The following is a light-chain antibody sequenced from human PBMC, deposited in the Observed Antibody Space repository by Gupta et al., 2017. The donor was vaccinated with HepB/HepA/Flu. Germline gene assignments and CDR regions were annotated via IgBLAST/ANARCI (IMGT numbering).Light chain of an antibody. Sequence: IVLTQSPDTLSLSPGERATLSCRASQSISSIYLAWYQQKPGQAPRLLLYGASTRATGIPDRFSGSGYGTDFTLTISRREPEDFAVYYCQQYGNSPAITFGQGTRLEIK. V-gene: IGKV3-20*01. CDR1: QSISSIY. J-gene: IGKJ5*01. CDR2: GAS. CDR3: QQYGNSPAIT.